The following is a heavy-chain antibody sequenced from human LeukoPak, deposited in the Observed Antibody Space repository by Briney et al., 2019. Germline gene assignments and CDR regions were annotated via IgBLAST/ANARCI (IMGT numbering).Heavy chain of an antibody. J-gene: IGHJ4*02. Sequence: PGGSLRLSCAASGFTFSSYGMHWVRQAPGKGLEWVAFIRYDGSNKYYADSVKGRFTISRDNSKNTLYLQMNSLRAEDTAVYYCAKALGFGYYDSSGYGIGGYWGQGTLVTVSS. D-gene: IGHD3-22*01. CDR1: GFTFSSYG. V-gene: IGHV3-30*02. CDR3: AKALGFGYYDSSGYGIGGY. CDR2: IRYDGSNK.